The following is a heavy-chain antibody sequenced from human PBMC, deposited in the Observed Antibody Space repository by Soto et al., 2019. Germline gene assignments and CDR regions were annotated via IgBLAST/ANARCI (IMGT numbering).Heavy chain of an antibody. Sequence: QVQLQESGPGLVKPSQTLSLTCTVSGGSISSGGYYWSWIRQHPGKGLEWIGYIYYSGSTYYNPSLKSRVTISVDTSKNQFSLKLSSVTAADTAVYHCARTGWIQLWPNWFDPWGQGTLVTVSS. CDR2: IYYSGST. J-gene: IGHJ5*02. D-gene: IGHD5-18*01. CDR3: ARTGWIQLWPNWFDP. V-gene: IGHV4-31*03. CDR1: GGSISSGGYY.